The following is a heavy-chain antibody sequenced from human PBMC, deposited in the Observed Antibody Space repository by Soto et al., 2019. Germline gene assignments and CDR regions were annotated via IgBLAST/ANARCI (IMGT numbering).Heavy chain of an antibody. D-gene: IGHD3-16*01. CDR3: ARDRLGLASYDYVSVFDY. J-gene: IGHJ4*02. V-gene: IGHV1-3*01. CDR1: GYTFTSYA. Sequence: GASVKVSCKASGYTFTSYAMHWVRQAPGQRLEWMGWINAGNGNTKYSQKFQGRVTITRGTSASTAYMELSSLRSEDTAVYYCARDRLGLASYDYVSVFDYWGQGTLVTVSS. CDR2: INAGNGNT.